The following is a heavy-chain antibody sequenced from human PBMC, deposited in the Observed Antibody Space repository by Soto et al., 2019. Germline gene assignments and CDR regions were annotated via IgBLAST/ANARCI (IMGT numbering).Heavy chain of an antibody. J-gene: IGHJ5*02. V-gene: IGHV3-48*03. D-gene: IGHD2-2*02. CDR3: VRSWGVYCSSTRCYSPWLDP. CDR2: ISSSGSPI. CDR1: GFTFSSHE. Sequence: QPGGSLRLSCVASGFTFSSHEMNWVRQAPGKGLEWVSYISSSGSPIDYADSVRGRFTISRDNAKNSVILQMNSLRVEDTAVYYCVRSWGVYCSSTRCYSPWLDPWGQGTLVTVSS.